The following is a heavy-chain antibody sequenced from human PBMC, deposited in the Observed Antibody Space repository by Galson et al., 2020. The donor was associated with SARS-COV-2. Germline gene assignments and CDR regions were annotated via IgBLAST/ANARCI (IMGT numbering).Heavy chain of an antibody. Sequence: GESLKISCKGSGYSFTSYWIGWVRQMPGKGLEWMGIIYPGDSDTRYSPSFQGQVTISADKSISTAYLQWSSLKASDTAMYYCARRGGYCSSTSCYDDYWGQGTLVTVSS. CDR3: ARRGGYCSSTSCYDDY. J-gene: IGHJ4*02. CDR1: GYSFTSYW. CDR2: IYPGDSDT. D-gene: IGHD2-2*01. V-gene: IGHV5-51*01.